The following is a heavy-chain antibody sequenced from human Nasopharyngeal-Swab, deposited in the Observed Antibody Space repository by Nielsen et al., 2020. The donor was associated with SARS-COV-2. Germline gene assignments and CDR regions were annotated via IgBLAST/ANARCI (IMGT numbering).Heavy chain of an antibody. CDR3: ARVEAGYSSGGPYYYYGMDV. CDR1: GYTFTGYG. J-gene: IGHJ6*02. CDR2: ISAYNGNT. V-gene: IGHV1-18*01. D-gene: IGHD6-19*01. Sequence: ASVKVSCKASGYTFTGYGISWVRQAPGQGLEWMGWISAYNGNTNYAQKLQGRVTMTTDTSTSTAYMELRSLRSEDTAVYYCARVEAGYSSGGPYYYYGMDVWGQGATVTVSS.